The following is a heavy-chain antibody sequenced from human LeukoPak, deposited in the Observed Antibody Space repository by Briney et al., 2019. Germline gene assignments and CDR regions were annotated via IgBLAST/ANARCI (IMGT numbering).Heavy chain of an antibody. CDR1: GGSISSYY. CDR3: ARGIAAAGRIDY. J-gene: IGHJ4*02. D-gene: IGHD6-13*01. V-gene: IGHV4-59*12. Sequence: SETLSLTCTVSGGSISSYYWSWIRQPPGKGLEWIGYIYYSGSTNYNPSLKSRVTISVDKSKNQFSLKLSSVTAADTAVYYCARGIAAAGRIDYWGQGTLVTVSS. CDR2: IYYSGST.